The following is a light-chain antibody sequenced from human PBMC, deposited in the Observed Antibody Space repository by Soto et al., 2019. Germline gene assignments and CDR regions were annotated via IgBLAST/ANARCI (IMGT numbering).Light chain of an antibody. CDR2: KAS. J-gene: IGKJ1*01. V-gene: IGKV1-5*03. CDR3: QQYNGT. CDR1: QSIGNW. Sequence: DIQMTQSPSTLSASVGDRVTVTCRASQSIGNWLAWYQQKPGKAPNLLIYKASTLESGAPSRFSGSGSGTEFIFTISSLQPDDSATYYCQQYNGTFEQGTKVEI.